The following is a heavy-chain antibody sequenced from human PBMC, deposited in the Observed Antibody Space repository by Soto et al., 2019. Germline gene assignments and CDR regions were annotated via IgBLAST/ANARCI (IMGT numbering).Heavy chain of an antibody. CDR1: GFTFSSYG. D-gene: IGHD6-13*01. CDR3: AKVSSSSPYNWFDP. J-gene: IGHJ5*02. CDR2: ISYDGSNK. V-gene: IGHV3-30*18. Sequence: GGSLRLSCAASGFTFSSYGMHWVRQAPGKGLEWVAVISYDGSNKYYADSVKGRFTISRDNSKNTLYLQMNSLRAEDTAVYYCAKVSSSSPYNWFDPWGQGTLVTVSS.